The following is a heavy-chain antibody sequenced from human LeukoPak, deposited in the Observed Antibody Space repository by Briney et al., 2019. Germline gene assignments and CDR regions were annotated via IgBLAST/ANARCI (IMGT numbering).Heavy chain of an antibody. CDR1: GYTFTAYY. J-gene: IGHJ4*02. CDR3: AKTAYCSGGICYSNFDY. Sequence: ASVKVSCKASGYTFTAYYMHWVRQAPGQGLEWMGWINPNSGGTNCAQKFQGRVTMTRDTTISTAYMELSRLTSDDTAVYYCAKTAYCSGGICYSNFDYWGQGTLVTVSS. V-gene: IGHV1-2*02. D-gene: IGHD2-15*01. CDR2: INPNSGGT.